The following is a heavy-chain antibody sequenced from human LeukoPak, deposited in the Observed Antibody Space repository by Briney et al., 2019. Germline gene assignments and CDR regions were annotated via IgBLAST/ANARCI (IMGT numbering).Heavy chain of an antibody. D-gene: IGHD3-3*01. Sequence: PSETLSLTCTVSGGSISSYYWSWIRQPAGKGLEWIGRIYNSGSTNYNPSLKSRVTMSVDMSKNQFSLKLSSVTAADTAVYYCARESRSGYYPGDFDYWGQGTLVTVSS. J-gene: IGHJ4*02. CDR1: GGSISSYY. CDR2: IYNSGST. V-gene: IGHV4-4*07. CDR3: ARESRSGYYPGDFDY.